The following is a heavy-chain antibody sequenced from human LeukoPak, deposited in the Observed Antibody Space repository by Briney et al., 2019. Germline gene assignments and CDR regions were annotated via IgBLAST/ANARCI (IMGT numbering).Heavy chain of an antibody. CDR2: FDPEDGET. CDR1: GYTLTELS. Sequence: PWASVKVSCKVSGYTLTELSMHWVRQAPGKGPEWMGGFDPEDGETIYAQKFQGRVTMTEDTSTDTAYMELSSLRSEDTAVYYCATVGRVREWPRGEYYYYGMDVWGQGTTVTVSS. CDR3: ATVGRVREWPRGEYYYYGMDV. D-gene: IGHD3-16*01. J-gene: IGHJ6*02. V-gene: IGHV1-24*01.